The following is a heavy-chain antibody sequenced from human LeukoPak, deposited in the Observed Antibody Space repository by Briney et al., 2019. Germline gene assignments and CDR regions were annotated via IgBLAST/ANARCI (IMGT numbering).Heavy chain of an antibody. CDR3: CLDGGRDAYYGSGLEY. CDR1: GYTFSSDY. V-gene: IGHV1-46*01. CDR2: INPGSGGT. D-gene: IGHD3-10*01. Sequence: GAPVKVSCKAPGYTFSSDYIHGLRQAPGQGLEWMGRINPGSGGTSYALNFQGRVTMTRDTSTTTVYMDLSSLSSEDTAVYYCCLDGGRDAYYGSGLEYWGQGTLITVSS. J-gene: IGHJ4*02.